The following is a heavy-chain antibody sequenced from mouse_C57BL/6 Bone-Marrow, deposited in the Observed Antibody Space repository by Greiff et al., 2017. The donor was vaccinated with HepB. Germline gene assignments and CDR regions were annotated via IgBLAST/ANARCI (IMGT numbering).Heavy chain of an antibody. CDR3: ARRDWEEFAY. J-gene: IGHJ3*01. V-gene: IGHV5-4*03. CDR1: GFTFSDYY. Sequence: DVKLVESGGGLVQPGGSLKLSCAASGFTFSDYYMYWVRQTPEKRLEWVATISDGGSYTYYPDNVKGRFTISRDNAKNNLYLQMSHLKSEDTAMYYCARRDWEEFAYWGQGTLVTVSA. D-gene: IGHD4-1*01. CDR2: ISDGGSYT.